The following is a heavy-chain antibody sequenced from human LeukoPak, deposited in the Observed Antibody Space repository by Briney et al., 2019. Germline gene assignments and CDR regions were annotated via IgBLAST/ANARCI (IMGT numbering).Heavy chain of an antibody. Sequence: SETLSLTCTVSGGSISSYYWSWIRQPPGKGLEWIGYIYYSGSTNYNPSLKSRATISVDTSKNQFSLKLSSVTAAGTAVYYCARGEIRYCSSTSCYTYWGQGTLVTVSS. CDR1: GGSISSYY. CDR3: ARGEIRYCSSTSCYTY. V-gene: IGHV4-59*08. D-gene: IGHD2-2*02. CDR2: IYYSGST. J-gene: IGHJ4*02.